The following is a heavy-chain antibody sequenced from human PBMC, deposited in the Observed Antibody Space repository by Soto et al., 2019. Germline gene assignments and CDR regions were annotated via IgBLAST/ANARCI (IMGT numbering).Heavy chain of an antibody. CDR3: ARGSKYGDYSMWFDP. D-gene: IGHD4-17*01. V-gene: IGHV1-8*01. Sequence: QVQLVQSGAEVKKPGASVKVSCKASGYIFTNYDINWVRQATGQGLEYLGWINPNSGNTGYVQKFQGRVTMTRNTSINTAYMVLNSLRSEDTAVYYCARGSKYGDYSMWFDPWGQGTLVTVSS. J-gene: IGHJ5*02. CDR1: GYIFTNYD. CDR2: INPNSGNT.